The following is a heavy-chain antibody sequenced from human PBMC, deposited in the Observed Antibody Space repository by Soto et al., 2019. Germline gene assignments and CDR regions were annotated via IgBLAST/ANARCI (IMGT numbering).Heavy chain of an antibody. Sequence: QVQLVQSGAEVKKPGSSVKVSCKASGGTFSSYAISWVRQAPGQGLEWMGGIIPIFGTANYAQKFQGRVTITADESTSTAYMELSSLRSEDTAVYYCARGMSSLSWGYYSYGMDVWGQGTTVTVSS. D-gene: IGHD6-6*01. CDR3: ARGMSSLSWGYYSYGMDV. J-gene: IGHJ6*02. CDR2: IIPIFGTA. CDR1: GGTFSSYA. V-gene: IGHV1-69*01.